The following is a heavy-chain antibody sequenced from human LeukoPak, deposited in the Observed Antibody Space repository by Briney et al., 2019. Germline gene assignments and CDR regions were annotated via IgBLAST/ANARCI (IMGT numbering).Heavy chain of an antibody. J-gene: IGHJ4*02. CDR1: GFTFRNYG. V-gene: IGHV3-30*02. CDR3: ARIGYSTSGANLAS. Sequence: PGGSLRLSCAASGFTFRNYGMHWVRQAPGKGLEWVASIRTDGGEKYHADSVQGRFSISRDNSKNTLYLQMDSLRAEDTALYYCARIGYSTSGANLASWGQGTLVTVSS. CDR2: IRTDGGEK. D-gene: IGHD6-13*01.